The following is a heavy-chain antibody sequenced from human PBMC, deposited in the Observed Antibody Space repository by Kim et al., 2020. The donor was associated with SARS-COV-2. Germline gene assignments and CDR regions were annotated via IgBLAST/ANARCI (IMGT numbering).Heavy chain of an antibody. CDR3: ARDLWGGGPFDY. CDR2: IYSGGST. Sequence: WGSLRLSCAASGFTVSSNYMSWVRQAPGKGLEWVSIIYSGGSTFYADSVKGRFTISRDNSKNTLYLQMNSLRAEDTAVYYCARDLWGGGPFDYWGQGTLVTVSS. J-gene: IGHJ4*02. D-gene: IGHD3-16*01. CDR1: GFTVSSNY. V-gene: IGHV3-53*01.